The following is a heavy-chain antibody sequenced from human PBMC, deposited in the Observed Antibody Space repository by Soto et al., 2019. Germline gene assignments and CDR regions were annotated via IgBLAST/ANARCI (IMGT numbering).Heavy chain of an antibody. Sequence: SETLSLTCTVSGGSISSSSYYWGWIRQPPGKGLEWIGSIYYSGSTYYNPSLKSRVTISVDTSKNQFSLKLSSVTAADTAVYYCGAQLDYYYYGMDVWGQGTTVTVSS. D-gene: IGHD6-6*01. CDR3: GAQLDYYYYGMDV. CDR2: IYYSGST. J-gene: IGHJ6*02. V-gene: IGHV4-39*01. CDR1: GGSISSSSYY.